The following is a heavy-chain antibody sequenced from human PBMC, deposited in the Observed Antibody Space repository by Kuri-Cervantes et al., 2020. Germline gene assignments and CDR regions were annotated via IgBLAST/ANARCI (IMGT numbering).Heavy chain of an antibody. D-gene: IGHD3-22*01. J-gene: IGHJ4*02. Sequence: GESLKISCAASGFTFSSYAMNWVRQAPGKGLEWVSSISVDEGRTYYTDSVKGRFTISRDNSKNTLYLQMNSLRAEDTAVYYCAKAALRSSGRGIDYWGQGTLVTVSS. CDR2: ISVDEGRT. V-gene: IGHV3-23*01. CDR3: AKAALRSSGRGIDY. CDR1: GFTFSSYA.